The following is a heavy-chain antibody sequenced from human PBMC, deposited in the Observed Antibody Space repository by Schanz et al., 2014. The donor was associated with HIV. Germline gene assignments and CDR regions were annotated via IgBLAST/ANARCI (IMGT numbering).Heavy chain of an antibody. J-gene: IGHJ6*02. Sequence: QVQLVQSGAEVKKPGASVKVSCKASGYTFINYGITWVRQAPGQGLEWMGWISGYNGNTNYAQKFQGRVTITADKSTSTAYMELSSLRSEDTAVYYCARDLNTSMLRHYYYYGMDVWGQGTTVTVSS. CDR1: GYTFINYG. CDR3: ARDLNTSMLRHYYYYGMDV. D-gene: IGHD5-18*01. CDR2: ISGYNGNT. V-gene: IGHV1-18*01.